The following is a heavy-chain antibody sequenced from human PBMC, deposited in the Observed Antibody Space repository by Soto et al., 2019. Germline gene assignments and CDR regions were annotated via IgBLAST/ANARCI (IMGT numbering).Heavy chain of an antibody. CDR2: IYYSGST. J-gene: IGHJ3*02. CDR1: GGSISSGDYY. V-gene: IGHV4-30-4*01. Sequence: SETLSLTCTVSGGSISSGDYYWSWIRQPPGKGLEWIGYIYYSGSTYYNPSLKSRVTISVDTSKNQFSLKLSSVTAADTAVYYCDREREVESFDIWGQGTMVTVSS. CDR3: DREREVESFDI.